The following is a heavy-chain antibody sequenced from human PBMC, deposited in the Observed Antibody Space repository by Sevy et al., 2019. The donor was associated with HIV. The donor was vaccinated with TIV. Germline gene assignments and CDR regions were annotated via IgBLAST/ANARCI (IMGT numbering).Heavy chain of an antibody. J-gene: IGHJ2*01. V-gene: IGHV3-23*01. Sequence: GGSLRLSCAASGFTFSSYAMSWVRQAPGKGLEWVSAISGSGGSTYYADSMKGRFTIPRDNAKNTRYLQMNSLRAEDTAVYYCAKEESGLTVTKTPRYFDVWGRGTLVTVSS. CDR2: ISGSGGST. CDR1: GFTFSSYA. CDR3: AKEESGLTVTKTPRYFDV. D-gene: IGHD4-17*01.